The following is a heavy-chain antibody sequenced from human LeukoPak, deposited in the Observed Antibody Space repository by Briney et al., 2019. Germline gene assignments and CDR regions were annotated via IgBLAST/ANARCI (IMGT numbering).Heavy chain of an antibody. J-gene: IGHJ5*02. CDR1: GFTFSSYA. CDR3: VRESPVAAVGRSWFDP. V-gene: IGHV3-23*01. CDR2: VSGSGGNT. D-gene: IGHD6-13*01. Sequence: GGSLRLSCAASGFTFSSYAMSWVRQAPGEGLEWVSTVSGSGGNTYYADSVKGRFTIFRDNTKNTLYLQMNSLRAEDTAVYYCVRESPVAAVGRSWFDPWGQGTLVTVSS.